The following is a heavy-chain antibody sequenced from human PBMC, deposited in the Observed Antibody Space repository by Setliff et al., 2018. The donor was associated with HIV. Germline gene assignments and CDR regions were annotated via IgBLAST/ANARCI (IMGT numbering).Heavy chain of an antibody. Sequence: VSCKASGYTFMEYYIHWLRQAPGQGLEWVGWISPQRGDPKYAQNFEGRVTLTTDTSVNTVYMELRSLRSDDMAVYFCARDGMYSNGWTDHWGQGTLVTVSS. J-gene: IGHJ5*02. CDR1: GYTFMEYY. CDR3: ARDGMYSNGWTDH. D-gene: IGHD6-19*01. V-gene: IGHV1-2*02. CDR2: ISPQRGDP.